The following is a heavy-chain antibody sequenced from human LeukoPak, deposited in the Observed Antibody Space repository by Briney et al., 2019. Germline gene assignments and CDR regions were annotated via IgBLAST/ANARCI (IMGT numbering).Heavy chain of an antibody. CDR2: ISGSGSST. CDR1: EFTFSNYA. V-gene: IGHV3-23*01. D-gene: IGHD3-16*01. CDR3: AKGAEDYVWGSIGF. J-gene: IGHJ4*02. Sequence: PGGSLRLSCAASEFTFSNYAVSWVRQAPGKGLEWVSVISGSGSSTYYADSVKGRFAISRDNSKNMLYVQMNSLRAEDSAVYYCAKGAEDYVWGSIGFWGQGILVTVSS.